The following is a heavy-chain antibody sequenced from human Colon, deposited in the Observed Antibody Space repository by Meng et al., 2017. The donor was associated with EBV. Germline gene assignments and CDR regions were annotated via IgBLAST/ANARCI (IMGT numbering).Heavy chain of an antibody. CDR1: GGSISISSYY. D-gene: IGHD3-10*01. V-gene: IGHV4-39*01. J-gene: IGHJ4*02. CDR3: ARRRYYYGSGSYHSYYFDY. CDR2: IYYNGST. Sequence: LQQWRPGRGKSSEPLSLTCTVSGGSISISSYYWGWIRQPPGKGLEWIGSIYYNGSTYYNPSLKSRVTISVDTSKNQFSLKLNSVTAADTAVYYCARRRYYYGSGSYHSYYFDYWGQGALATVSS.